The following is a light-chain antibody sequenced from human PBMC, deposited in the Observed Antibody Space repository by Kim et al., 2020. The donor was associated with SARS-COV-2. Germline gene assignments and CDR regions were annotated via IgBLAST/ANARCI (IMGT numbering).Light chain of an antibody. CDR2: YDS. V-gene: IGLV3-21*04. CDR1: SIGSKS. J-gene: IGLJ2*01. Sequence: SYELTQPPSVSVAPGKTASISCGGNSIGSKSVHWYQQRSGQAPVLVISYDSDRPSGIPERFSGSNSGNTATLTISRVEAGDEAGYYCQVWDSISDHRVVF. CDR3: QVWDSISDHRVV.